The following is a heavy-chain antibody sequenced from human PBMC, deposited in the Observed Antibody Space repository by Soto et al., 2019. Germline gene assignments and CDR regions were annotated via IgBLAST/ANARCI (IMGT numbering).Heavy chain of an antibody. V-gene: IGHV3-23*01. D-gene: IGHD6-19*01. CDR3: AKPNQAAVAGNSFDY. CDR1: GFSFSNYA. CDR2: VTSSGDST. Sequence: PGGSLRLSCSASGFSFSNYAMSWVRQAPGRGLQWVSTVTSSGDSTYYADSVRGRFTVSRDKSENTLFLQMSRLRAADTAIYSCAKPNQAAVAGNSFDYWSQGPLVTVSP. J-gene: IGHJ4*02.